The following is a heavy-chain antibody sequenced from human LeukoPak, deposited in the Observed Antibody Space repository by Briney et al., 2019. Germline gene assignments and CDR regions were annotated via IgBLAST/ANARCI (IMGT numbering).Heavy chain of an antibody. J-gene: IGHJ4*02. CDR2: IYRGDTT. D-gene: IGHD3-10*01. CDR3: AKGGPSGTYYLLHY. Sequence: GGSLRLSCAASGFSVSNNYMTWVRQAPGKGLEWVSVIYRGDTTYYADSVKGRFTISRDNSKNTLYLQMNSLRAEDTAVYYCAKGGPSGTYYLLHYWGQGILVTVSS. V-gene: IGHV3-53*01. CDR1: GFSVSNNY.